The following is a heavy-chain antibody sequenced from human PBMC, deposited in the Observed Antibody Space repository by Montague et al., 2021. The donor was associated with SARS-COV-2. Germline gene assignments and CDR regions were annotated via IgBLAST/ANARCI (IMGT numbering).Heavy chain of an antibody. J-gene: IGHJ4*02. CDR3: ATEGAAAGFDF. D-gene: IGHD6-13*01. CDR2: LYYSGST. Sequence: SEILSLTCIVSGGSISSSNYYWGWIRQPPGKGLEYIGSLYYSGSTYYNPSLRSRVTISVETSKNQLSLRLNAVTAADTAVYYCATEGAAAGFDFWGQGILVTVSS. CDR1: GGSISSSNYY. V-gene: IGHV4-39*02.